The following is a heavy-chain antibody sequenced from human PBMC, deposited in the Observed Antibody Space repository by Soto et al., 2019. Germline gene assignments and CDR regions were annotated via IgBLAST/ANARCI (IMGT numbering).Heavy chain of an antibody. CDR2: IYYSGST. CDR1: GGSISSYY. J-gene: IGHJ5*02. V-gene: IGHV4-59*08. D-gene: IGHD3-10*01. CDR3: ARHTRPMVRGVTSWFDP. Sequence: SETLSLTCTVSGGSISSYYWSWIRQPPGKGLEWIGYIYYSGSTNYNPSLKSRVTISVDTSKNQFSLKLSSVTAADTAVYYCARHTRPMVRGVTSWFDPWGQGTLVTVSS.